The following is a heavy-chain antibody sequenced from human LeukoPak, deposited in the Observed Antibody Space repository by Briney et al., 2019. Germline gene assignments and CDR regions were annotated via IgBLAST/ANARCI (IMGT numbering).Heavy chain of an antibody. CDR3: ASSYSSSSRSAFDI. J-gene: IGHJ3*02. V-gene: IGHV1-3*01. Sequence: ASVKVSCKASGYTFTSYAMRWVRQAPGQRLEWMGWINAGNGNTKYSQKFQGRVTIARDTSASTAYMELSSLRSEDTAVYYCASSYSSSSRSAFDIWGQGTMVTVSS. D-gene: IGHD6-13*01. CDR1: GYTFTSYA. CDR2: INAGNGNT.